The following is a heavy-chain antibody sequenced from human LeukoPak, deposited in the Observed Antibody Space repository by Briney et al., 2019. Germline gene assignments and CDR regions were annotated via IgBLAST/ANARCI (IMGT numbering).Heavy chain of an antibody. D-gene: IGHD3-10*01. CDR3: ARGEYGSGSYHIDY. CDR2: ISSSSSYI. J-gene: IGHJ4*02. CDR1: GFTFSSYS. V-gene: IGHV3-21*01. Sequence: GGSLRLSCAASGFTFSSYSMNWVRQAPGKGLEWVSFISSSSSYIYYADSVKGRFTISRDNAKNSLYPQMNSLRAEDTAAYYCARGEYGSGSYHIDYWGQGTLVTVSS.